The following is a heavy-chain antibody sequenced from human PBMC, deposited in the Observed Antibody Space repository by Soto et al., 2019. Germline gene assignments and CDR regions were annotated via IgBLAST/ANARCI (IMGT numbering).Heavy chain of an antibody. D-gene: IGHD3-9*01. J-gene: IGHJ4*02. CDR1: GFTFSNYA. Sequence: VQLLESGGGLVQPGGSLRLSCAASGFTFSNYAMSWVRQAPGKGLEWVSGMSNSGSRTYYADSVKGRFIISRENSKNTLYLQMNSLRPEDTAVYYCAKAYFDILTGYFGDYWGQGTLVSVSS. V-gene: IGHV3-23*01. CDR2: MSNSGSRT. CDR3: AKAYFDILTGYFGDY.